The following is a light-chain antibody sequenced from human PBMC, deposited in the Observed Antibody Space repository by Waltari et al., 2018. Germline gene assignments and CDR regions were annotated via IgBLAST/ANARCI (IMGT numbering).Light chain of an antibody. CDR1: SRDVGAYNH. Sequence: QSALTQTASVSGSPGQSITISCTGTSRDVGAYNHVSWYQQNPGKAPKVMIYDVSNRPSGVSNRCSGSKSGNTASLSISGLQAEYEADYYCSSFTTSSTYVFGTGTKVTVL. V-gene: IGLV2-14*03. CDR3: SSFTTSSTYV. J-gene: IGLJ1*01. CDR2: DVS.